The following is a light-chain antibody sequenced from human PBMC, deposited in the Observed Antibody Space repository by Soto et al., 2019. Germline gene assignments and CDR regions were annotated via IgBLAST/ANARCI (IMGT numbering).Light chain of an antibody. CDR3: QQYNDWPRT. CDR1: QSVVYTPNAKNY. V-gene: IGKV4-1*01. Sequence: IVITQCREYQGGSRVEKATINCKSGQSVVYTPNAKNYLTWYQQKPGKAPRLLIYKASSFESGVPSRFSGSGSGTEFTLTISILQSEDFALYYCQQYNDWPRTFGQGTKVDIK. J-gene: IGKJ1*01. CDR2: KAS.